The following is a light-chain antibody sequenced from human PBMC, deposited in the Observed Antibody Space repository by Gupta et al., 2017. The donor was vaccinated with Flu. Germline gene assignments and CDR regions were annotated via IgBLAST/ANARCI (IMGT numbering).Light chain of an antibody. V-gene: IGLV2-14*01. CDR1: SSAVGGYDY. Sequence: TSATGTSSAVGGYDYVYCYQQPPGKAPELMIFEVSSRPSRISDCFSGSKSGNTASMTITGLLAEEEAYYYCSSYTNTNNVVVFGGGTKLTVL. J-gene: IGLJ2*01. CDR2: EVS. CDR3: SSYTNTNNVVV.